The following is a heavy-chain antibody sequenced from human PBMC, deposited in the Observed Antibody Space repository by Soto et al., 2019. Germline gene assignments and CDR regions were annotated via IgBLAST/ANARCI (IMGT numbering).Heavy chain of an antibody. D-gene: IGHD2-15*01. CDR1: GVTVSRYW. CDR3: ARILGAS. CDR2: INTDGSST. V-gene: IGHV3-74*01. Sequence: GGSLRLGCAASGVTVSRYWMHWVRQAPGKGLVWVSRINTDGSSTSYADSVKGRFTVSRDNAKDMVYLQMNSLRAEDTAVYYGARILGASWGQGTLVPVSS. J-gene: IGHJ4*02.